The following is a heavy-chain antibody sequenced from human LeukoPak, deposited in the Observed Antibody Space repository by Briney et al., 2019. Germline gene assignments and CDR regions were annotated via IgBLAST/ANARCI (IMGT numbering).Heavy chain of an antibody. CDR3: ARVGSLSSSWFDP. J-gene: IGHJ5*02. CDR1: GYTFTSYG. V-gene: IGHV1-18*01. Sequence: ASVKVSCKASGYTFTSYGISWVRQAPGQGLEWMGWISAYNGNTNYAQKLQGRVTMTTDTSTSTDYMELRSLRSDDTAVYYCARVGSLSSSWFDPWGQGTLVTVSS. CDR2: ISAYNGNT. D-gene: IGHD6-13*01.